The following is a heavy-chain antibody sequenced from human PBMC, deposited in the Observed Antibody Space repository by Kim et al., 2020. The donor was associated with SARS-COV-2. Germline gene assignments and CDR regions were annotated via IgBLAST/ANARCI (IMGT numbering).Heavy chain of an antibody. V-gene: IGHV3-7*03. D-gene: IGHD2-15*01. J-gene: IGHJ4*02. Sequence: DAMKCRITISRDNAKNSLYLQRNRLRAEDTAVYYCARDDCSGGSCYFDYWGQGTLVTVSS. CDR3: ARDDCSGGSCYFDY.